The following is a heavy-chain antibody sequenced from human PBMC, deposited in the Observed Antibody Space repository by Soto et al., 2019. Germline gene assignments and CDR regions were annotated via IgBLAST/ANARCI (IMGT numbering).Heavy chain of an antibody. V-gene: IGHV1-8*02. D-gene: IGHD3-10*01. Sequence: ASVKVSCKASGYTFNNYDIHWVRQAPGHGLEWMGWMNPNSGNTGYAQNFRGRVTMIQNTAIGTAYMELGSLRSDDQATYYCTRAYGAETFDFWGQGTRVTVS. CDR1: GYTFNNYD. CDR3: TRAYGAETFDF. J-gene: IGHJ5*01. CDR2: MNPNSGNT.